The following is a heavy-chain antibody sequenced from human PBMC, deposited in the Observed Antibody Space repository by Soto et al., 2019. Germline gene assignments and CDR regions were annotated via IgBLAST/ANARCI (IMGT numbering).Heavy chain of an antibody. Sequence: GESLKISCKGSGYSFTSYWIGWVRQVPGKGLDWMGIIYPGDSDTRYSPSFQGQVTISADKSISTAYLQWSSLKASDTAMYYCARHSYCSSTSCYYYYGMDIWGQGTTVTVSS. D-gene: IGHD2-2*01. CDR2: IYPGDSDT. J-gene: IGHJ6*02. CDR3: ARHSYCSSTSCYYYYGMDI. V-gene: IGHV5-51*01. CDR1: GYSFTSYW.